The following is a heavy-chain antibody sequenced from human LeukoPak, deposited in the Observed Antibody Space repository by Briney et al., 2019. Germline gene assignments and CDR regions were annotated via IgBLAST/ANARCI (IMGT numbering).Heavy chain of an antibody. CDR1: GYIFTGYY. V-gene: IGHV1-2*02. CDR2: INPNSGDT. Sequence: ASVKVSCKASGYIFTGYYMHWLRQAPGKGLEWMGWINPNSGDTNHAQNFQGRVTLTGDTSISTAYMELSRLRSDDAAVYYCARVREAAGMLDAFDIWAKGQWSPSLQ. J-gene: IGHJ3*02. D-gene: IGHD6-13*01. CDR3: ARVREAAGMLDAFDI.